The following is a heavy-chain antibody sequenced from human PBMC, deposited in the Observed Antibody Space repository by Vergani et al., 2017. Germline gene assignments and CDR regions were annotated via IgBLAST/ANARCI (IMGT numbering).Heavy chain of an antibody. CDR2: IKQDGSEK. V-gene: IGHV3-7*01. CDR1: GFTFSSYW. J-gene: IGHJ4*02. D-gene: IGHD3-3*01. CDR3: ARDGGGKNDDFWSGTTLYYFDY. Sequence: EVQLVESGGGLVQPGGSLRLSCAASGFTFSSYWMSWVRQAPGKGLEWVANIKQDGSEKYYVDSVKGRFTIARDNAKNSLYLQMNSLRAEYTAVYYCARDGGGKNDDFWSGTTLYYFDYWGQGTLVTVSS.